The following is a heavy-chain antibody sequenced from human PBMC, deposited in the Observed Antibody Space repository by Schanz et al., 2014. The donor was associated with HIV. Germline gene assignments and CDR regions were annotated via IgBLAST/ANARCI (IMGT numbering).Heavy chain of an antibody. J-gene: IGHJ6*02. CDR2: ISDTGTTT. V-gene: IGHV3-11*04. D-gene: IGHD3-22*01. CDR3: VRVRSPRVKIVVVMDYYYYAMDV. CDR1: GFTFNDYY. Sequence: QVQLVESGGGLVKPGGSLRLSCAASGFTFNDYYMTWIRQAPGKGLEWVSYISDTGTTTYYADSVNGRFTISRDNAKNSLYLQMNSLRAEDTAVYYCVRVRSPRVKIVVVMDYYYYAMDVWGQGTTVTVSS.